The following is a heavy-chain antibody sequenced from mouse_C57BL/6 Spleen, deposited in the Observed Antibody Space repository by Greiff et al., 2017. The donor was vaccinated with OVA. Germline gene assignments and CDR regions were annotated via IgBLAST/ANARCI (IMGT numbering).Heavy chain of an antibody. CDR1: GYTFTDYY. CDR2: INPNNGGT. CDR3: ARDRLDYDGYCDV. J-gene: IGHJ1*03. Sequence: VQLQQSGPELVKPGASVKISCKASGYTFTDYYMNWVKQSHGKSLEWIGDINPNNGGTSYNQKFKGKATLTVDKSSSTAYMELRSLTSEDSAVYYCARDRLDYDGYCDVWGTGTTVTVSS. D-gene: IGHD2-4*01. V-gene: IGHV1-26*01.